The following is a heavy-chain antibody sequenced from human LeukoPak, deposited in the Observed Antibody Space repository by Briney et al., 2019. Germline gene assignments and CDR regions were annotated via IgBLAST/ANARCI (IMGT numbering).Heavy chain of an antibody. CDR3: ARVPTSRGVAFDY. Sequence: ASETLSLTCTVSGGSITIYYWSWIRQPAGKGLEWIGRIYTSGSTNYNPSLKSRVTMSVDTSKNQFSLKLISVTAADTAVYDCARVPTSRGVAFDYWGQGTLVTVSS. J-gene: IGHJ4*02. V-gene: IGHV4-4*07. CDR1: GGSITIYY. D-gene: IGHD3-10*01. CDR2: IYTSGST.